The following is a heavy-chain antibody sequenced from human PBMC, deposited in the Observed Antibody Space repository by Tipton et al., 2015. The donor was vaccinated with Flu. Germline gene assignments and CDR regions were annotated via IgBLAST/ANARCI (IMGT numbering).Heavy chain of an antibody. CDR3: ARGRGGVVGYCTGTSCAGGDF. V-gene: IGHV4-34*01. D-gene: IGHD2-2*01. CDR1: GGSFSPCH. Sequence: TLSLTCAVYGGSFSPCHWSWIRQPPGKGLEWIGEVNHSGRTNYNPSLKSRVTISVDTSKSQFSLKLSSVTAADTAVYYCARGRGGVVGYCTGTSCAGGDFWGQGTMVTVSS. CDR2: VNHSGRT. J-gene: IGHJ3*01.